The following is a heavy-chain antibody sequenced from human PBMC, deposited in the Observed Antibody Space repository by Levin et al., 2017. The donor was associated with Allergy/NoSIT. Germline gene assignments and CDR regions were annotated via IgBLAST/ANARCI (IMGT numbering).Heavy chain of an antibody. V-gene: IGHV1-8*01. CDR1: GYTFTSYD. D-gene: IGHD5-12*01. CDR2: MNPNSGNT. J-gene: IGHJ5*02. Sequence: GESLKISCKASGYTFTSYDINWVRQATGQGLEWMGWMNPNSGNTGYAQKFQGRVTMTRNTSISTAYMELSSLRSEDTAVYYCARGPGYDTKSGFDPWGQGTLVTVSS. CDR3: ARGPGYDTKSGFDP.